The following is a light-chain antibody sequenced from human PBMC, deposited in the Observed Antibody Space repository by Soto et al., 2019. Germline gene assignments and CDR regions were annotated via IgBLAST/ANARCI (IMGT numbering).Light chain of an antibody. CDR3: LQDYSYPWT. Sequence: IQMTESPSSLSASVGDRVTITCRASQGIRNDLGWYQQKPGKAPKLLIHAASSLESGVPTRFSGSGSGTDFTFTISSLQAEDFATYYCLQDYSYPWTFGQGTKVDIK. CDR2: AAS. V-gene: IGKV1-6*01. CDR1: QGIRND. J-gene: IGKJ1*01.